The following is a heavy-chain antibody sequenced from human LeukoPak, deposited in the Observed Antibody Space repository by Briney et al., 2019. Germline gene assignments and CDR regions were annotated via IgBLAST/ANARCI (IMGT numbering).Heavy chain of an antibody. CDR2: IRQDGSES. CDR3: ARGYSNYVFDI. V-gene: IGHV3-7*01. CDR1: GFTFSTYW. J-gene: IGHJ3*02. Sequence: GGSLRLSCAASGFTFSTYWMSWVRQAPGKGLEWLANIRQDGSESYYVDSVKGRFTISRDNAKNTFYLQMNSLRAEDTAVYYCARGYSNYVFDIWGQGTVVTVSS. D-gene: IGHD4-11*01.